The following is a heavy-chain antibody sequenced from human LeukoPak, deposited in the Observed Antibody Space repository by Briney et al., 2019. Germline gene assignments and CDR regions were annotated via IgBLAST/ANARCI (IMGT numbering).Heavy chain of an antibody. D-gene: IGHD3-22*01. CDR2: ISAYNGNT. V-gene: IGHV1-18*01. CDR3: ARGPPHYYDSSGYPPSDY. Sequence: GASVKVSCKASGYTFTSYGISWVRQAPGQGLEWMGWISAYNGNTNYAQKLQGRVTMTTDTSTSTAYMELRSPRSDDTAVYYCARGPPHYYDSSGYPPSDYWGQGTLVTVSS. J-gene: IGHJ4*02. CDR1: GYTFTSYG.